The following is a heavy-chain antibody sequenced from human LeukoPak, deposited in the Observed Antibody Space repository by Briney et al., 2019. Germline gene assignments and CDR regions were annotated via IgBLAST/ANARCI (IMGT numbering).Heavy chain of an antibody. CDR1: GGSISSSSYY. D-gene: IGHD3-22*01. Sequence: SETLSLTCTVSGGSISSSSYYWGWIRQPPGKGLEWIGSVYYSGRTYDNPSLKSRVTVSVDTSKSQFSLRLSSVTAADTAVYYCARLLYDRSGYYYFDYWGQGTLVTVSS. CDR2: VYYSGRT. V-gene: IGHV4-39*01. J-gene: IGHJ4*02. CDR3: ARLLYDRSGYYYFDY.